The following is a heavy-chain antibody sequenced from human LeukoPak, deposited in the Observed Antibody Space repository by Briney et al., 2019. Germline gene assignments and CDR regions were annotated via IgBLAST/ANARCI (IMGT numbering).Heavy chain of an antibody. D-gene: IGHD6-6*01. V-gene: IGHV1-18*01. Sequence: GASAKVSCKTSGYTFTNFRIHWVRQAPGQGLEWMAWVRAHNGDTDYAQKLQGRVTLTTDTSPSTVYMEQRSLRSDDTALYFCARDYGSRLVHGHRAYLSRGHGTLLAVAS. CDR3: ARDYGSRLVHGHRAYLS. CDR2: VRAHNGDT. J-gene: IGHJ4*01. CDR1: GYTFTNFR.